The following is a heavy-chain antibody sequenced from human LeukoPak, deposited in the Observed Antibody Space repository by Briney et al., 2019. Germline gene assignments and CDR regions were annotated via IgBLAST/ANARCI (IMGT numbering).Heavy chain of an antibody. CDR3: PRLFTRAWEYRYGTDV. V-gene: IGHV4-39*02. CDR1: GGSIRTDGSY. J-gene: IGHJ6*02. Sequence: SETLSLTCTVSGGSIRTDGSYWAWIRQPPGKGLEWIGSIYIDGITHYNSSLQSRVTLSIDTSKNHFSLRLTSVTAADTAVFYCPRLFTRAWEYRYGTDVWGQGTAVTVSS. CDR2: IYIDGIT. D-gene: IGHD1-26*01.